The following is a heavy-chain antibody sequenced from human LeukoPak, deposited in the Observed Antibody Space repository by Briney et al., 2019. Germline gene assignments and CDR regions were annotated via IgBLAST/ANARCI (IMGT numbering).Heavy chain of an antibody. D-gene: IGHD6-6*01. CDR2: IRYDGSEK. Sequence: GGSLRLSCAASRFTFGSTGMHWVRQAPGKGLEWVAFIRYDGSEKWYADSVKGRVTISRDNSKKTLYLQMNNLRPEDTAMYFCVRDATVAASSFDFWGQGTLVTVSS. CDR1: RFTFGSTG. CDR3: VRDATVAASSFDF. J-gene: IGHJ4*02. V-gene: IGHV3-30*02.